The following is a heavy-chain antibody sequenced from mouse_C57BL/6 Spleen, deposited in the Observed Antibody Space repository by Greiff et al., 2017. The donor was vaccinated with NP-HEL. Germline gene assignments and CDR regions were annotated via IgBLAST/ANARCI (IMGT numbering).Heavy chain of an antibody. CDR2: IDPENGDT. Sequence: VHVKQSGAELVRPGASVKLSCTASGFNIKDDYMHWVKQRPEQGLEWIGWIDPENGDTEYASKFQGKATITADTSSNTAYLQLSSLTSEDTAVYYCTNYYGSTFDYWGQSTTLTVSS. J-gene: IGHJ2*01. CDR3: TNYYGSTFDY. V-gene: IGHV14-4*01. D-gene: IGHD1-1*01. CDR1: GFNIKDDY.